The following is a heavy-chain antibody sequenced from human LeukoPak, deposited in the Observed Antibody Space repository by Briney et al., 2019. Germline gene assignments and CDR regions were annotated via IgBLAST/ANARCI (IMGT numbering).Heavy chain of an antibody. J-gene: IGHJ4*02. D-gene: IGHD3-3*01. V-gene: IGHV1-24*01. CDR1: GYTLTELS. CDR3: ATAGLWSGYACDY. CDR2: FDPEDGET. Sequence: GASVKVSCKVSGYTLTELSMHWVRQAPGKGLEWMGGFDPEDGETIYAQKFQGSVTMTEDTSTDTAYMELSSLRSEDTAVYYCATAGLWSGYACDYWGQGTLVTVSS.